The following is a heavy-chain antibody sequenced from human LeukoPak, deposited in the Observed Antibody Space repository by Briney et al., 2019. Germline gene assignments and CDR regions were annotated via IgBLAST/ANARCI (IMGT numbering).Heavy chain of an antibody. V-gene: IGHV4-34*01. CDR2: INHSGST. D-gene: IGHD3-16*01. CDR1: GGSFSGYY. Sequence: SETLSLTCAVYGGSFSGYYWSWIRQPPGKGLEWIGEINHSGSTNYNPSLKSRVTISVDTSKNQFSLKLSSVTAADTAVYYWARHRRGIPWLRLDYMDVWGKGTTVTISS. CDR3: ARHRRGIPWLRLDYMDV. J-gene: IGHJ6*03.